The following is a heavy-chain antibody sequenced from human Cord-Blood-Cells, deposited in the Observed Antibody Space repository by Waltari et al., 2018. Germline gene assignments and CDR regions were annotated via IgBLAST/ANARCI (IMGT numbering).Heavy chain of an antibody. Sequence: QVQLVQSGAEVKKPGASVKVSCKASGYTFTGYYMHWVRQAPGQGLEWMGWINPNSGGTNYAQKFQGRVTMTRDTAISTAYMELSRLRSDDTAVYYCARYAPPPYGSGSYPDYWGQGTLVTVSS. CDR3: ARYAPPPYGSGSYPDY. J-gene: IGHJ4*02. V-gene: IGHV1-2*02. CDR1: GYTFTGYY. D-gene: IGHD3-10*01. CDR2: INPNSGGT.